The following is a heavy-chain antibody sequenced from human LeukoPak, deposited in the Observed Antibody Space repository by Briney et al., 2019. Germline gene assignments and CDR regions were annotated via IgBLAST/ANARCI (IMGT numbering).Heavy chain of an antibody. CDR2: IHTTGST. V-gene: IGHV4-61*02. CDR3: ARVWNRGWLDP. D-gene: IGHD7-27*01. J-gene: IGHJ5*02. CDR1: GGSISSGDYY. Sequence: SETLSLTCTASGGSISSGDYYWTWIRQPAGKGPEWIGRIHTTGSTNYSPSLQGRVTISIDTSKNQFSLRLSSVTAADRAVYFCARVWNRGWLDPWGQGTLVTVSS.